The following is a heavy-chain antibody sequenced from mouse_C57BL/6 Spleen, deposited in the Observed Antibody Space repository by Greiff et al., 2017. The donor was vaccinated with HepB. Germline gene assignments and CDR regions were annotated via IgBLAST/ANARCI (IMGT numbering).Heavy chain of an antibody. CDR3: VKAVSSGSSYTWFAD. D-gene: IGHD1-1*01. Sequence: EVKLMESGGGLVQPGASLRLSCAASGFTFNDYQMSWVRQAPGKAHEWLALIRNKANGYTTEYTASVKGRFTISRDNSQNILYLQMNTLRAEDSATYYCVKAVSSGSSYTWFADWGQGTLVTVSA. CDR1: GFTFNDYQ. CDR2: IRNKANGYTT. J-gene: IGHJ3*01. V-gene: IGHV7-4*01.